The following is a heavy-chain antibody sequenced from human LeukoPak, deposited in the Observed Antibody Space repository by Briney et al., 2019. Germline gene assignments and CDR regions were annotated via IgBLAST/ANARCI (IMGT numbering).Heavy chain of an antibody. CDR3: AIGSTPQYYYYYYGMDV. D-gene: IGHD2-2*01. CDR2: IIPIFGTA. CDR1: GGTFSSCA. Sequence: SVKVSCKASGGTFSSCAISWVRQAPGQGLEWMGGIIPIFGTANYAQKFQGRVTITADESTSTAYMELSSLRSEDTAVYYCAIGSTPQYYYYYYGMDVWGQGTTVTVSS. V-gene: IGHV1-69*13. J-gene: IGHJ6*02.